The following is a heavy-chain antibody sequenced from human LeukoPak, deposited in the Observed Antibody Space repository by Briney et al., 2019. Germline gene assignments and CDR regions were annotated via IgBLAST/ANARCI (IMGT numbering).Heavy chain of an antibody. CDR2: INHSGST. V-gene: IGHV4-34*01. D-gene: IGHD3-10*01. J-gene: IGHJ5*02. CDR3: ARDKLLWFGESDANWFDP. CDR1: GGSFSGYY. Sequence: NTSETLSLTCAVYGGSFSGYYWSCIRQPPGKGLEWIGEINHSGSTNYNPSLKSRVTISVDTSKNQFSLKLSSVTAADTAVYYCARDKLLWFGESDANWFDPWGLGTLVTVSS.